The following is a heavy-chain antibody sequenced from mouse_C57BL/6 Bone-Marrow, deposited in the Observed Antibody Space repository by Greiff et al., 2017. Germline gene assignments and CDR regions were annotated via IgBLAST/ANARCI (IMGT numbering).Heavy chain of an antibody. V-gene: IGHV2-2*01. CDR1: GFSLTSYG. CDR3: ARGRDYYGSSYNYAMDY. Sequence: QVQLKESGPGLVQPSQSLSITCTVSGFSLTSYGVHWVRQSPGTGLEWLGVIWSGGSTDYNAAFISRLSISKDNSKSQVFFKMNSLQADDTAIYYCARGRDYYGSSYNYAMDYWGQGTSVTVSS. CDR2: IWSGGST. D-gene: IGHD1-1*01. J-gene: IGHJ4*01.